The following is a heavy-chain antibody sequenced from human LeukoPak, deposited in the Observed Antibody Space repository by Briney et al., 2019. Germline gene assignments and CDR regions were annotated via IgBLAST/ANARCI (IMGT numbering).Heavy chain of an antibody. V-gene: IGHV3-30*18. J-gene: IGHJ3*02. D-gene: IGHD2-2*01. Sequence: SGGSLRLSCAASGFTFSSYGMHWVRQAPGKGLEWVAVISYDGSNKYYADSVKGRFTISRDNSKNTLYLQMNSLRAEDTAVYYCAKLGGIVVVPAAREGPDAFDIWGQGTMVTVSS. CDR3: AKLGGIVVVPAAREGPDAFDI. CDR1: GFTFSSYG. CDR2: ISYDGSNK.